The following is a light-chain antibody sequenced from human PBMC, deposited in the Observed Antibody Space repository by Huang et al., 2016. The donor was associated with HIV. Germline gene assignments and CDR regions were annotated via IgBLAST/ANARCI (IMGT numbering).Light chain of an antibody. Sequence: EVVLTQSPGTLSLSPGEGATLSCRASQAVSSDYFAWYQHKPGQAPRRLIYGASCRAAGMPDMFSGSGAGTDFTFTSSRVESEDFAVYYWQQDGNSASYTFGQGTMLEIK. V-gene: IGKV3-20*01. CDR2: GAS. J-gene: IGKJ2*01. CDR1: QAVSSDY. CDR3: QQDGNSASYT.